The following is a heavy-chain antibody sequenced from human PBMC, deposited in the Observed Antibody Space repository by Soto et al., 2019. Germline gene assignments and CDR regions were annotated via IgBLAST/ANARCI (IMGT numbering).Heavy chain of an antibody. CDR1: GYTFTSYG. Sequence: QVQLVQSGAEVKKPGASVKVSCKASGYTFTSYGITWVRQAPGQGLEWRGWISADNGNTNFAQKLQGRVTITTDTSTSTASMEPGSLRSDDTAVYDCARDFGFGELFDPWGKGTLVTVSS. J-gene: IGHJ5*02. D-gene: IGHD3-10*01. V-gene: IGHV1-18*01. CDR3: ARDFGFGELFDP. CDR2: ISADNGNT.